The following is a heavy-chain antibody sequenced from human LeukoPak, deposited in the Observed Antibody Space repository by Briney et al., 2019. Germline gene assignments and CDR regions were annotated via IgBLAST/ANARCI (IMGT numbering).Heavy chain of an antibody. CDR2: ISTSSSYI. D-gene: IGHD6-13*01. CDR3: ARVLGQQLVEGTDY. CDR1: GFTFSTYS. J-gene: IGHJ4*02. V-gene: IGHV3-21*01. Sequence: PGGSLRLSCAASGFTFSTYSMNWVRQAPGKGLEWVSFISTSSSYIYYADSVKGRFTISRDNSKNSLYLQMNSLRAEDTAVYYCARVLGQQLVEGTDYWGQGTLVTVSS.